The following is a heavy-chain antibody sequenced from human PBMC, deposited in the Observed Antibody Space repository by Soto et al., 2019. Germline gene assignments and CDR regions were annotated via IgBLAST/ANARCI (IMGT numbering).Heavy chain of an antibody. CDR2: ISDSGGST. V-gene: IGHV3-23*01. J-gene: IGHJ4*02. CDR3: AKAWRGEYSYGLFFDY. D-gene: IGHD5-18*01. Sequence: GGSLRLSCAASGFTFTNYALSWVRQAPGKGLEWVSAISDSGGSTNNADSVKGRFTISRDNSKNTLYLHMNSLRADDTAVYFCAKAWRGEYSYGLFFDYWGRGTLVTVSS. CDR1: GFTFTNYA.